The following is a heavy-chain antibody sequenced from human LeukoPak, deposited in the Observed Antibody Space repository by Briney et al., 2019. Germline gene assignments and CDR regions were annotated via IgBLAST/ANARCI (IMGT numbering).Heavy chain of an antibody. CDR3: AKDTYYYDSSGYYLFDY. D-gene: IGHD3-22*01. CDR2: ISGSGGST. CDR1: GFIFSSYA. J-gene: IGHJ4*02. V-gene: IGHV3-23*01. Sequence: GGSLRLSCAASGFIFSSYAMSWVRQAPGKGLEWVSAISGSGGSTYYADSVKGRFTISRDNSKNTLYLQMNSLRAEDTAVYYCAKDTYYYDSSGYYLFDYWGQGTLVTVSS.